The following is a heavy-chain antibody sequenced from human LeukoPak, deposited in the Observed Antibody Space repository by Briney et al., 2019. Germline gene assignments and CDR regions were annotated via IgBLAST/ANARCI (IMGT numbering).Heavy chain of an antibody. V-gene: IGHV3-30*18. Sequence: GGSLRLSCAASGFTFSSYGMHWVRQAPGKGLEWVAVISYDGSNKYYADSVKGRFTISRDNSKNTLYLQMNSLRAEDTAVYYCANRHNYYDSSGPDYWGQGTLVTVSS. CDR3: ANRHNYYDSSGPDY. CDR2: ISYDGSNK. J-gene: IGHJ4*02. CDR1: GFTFSSYG. D-gene: IGHD3-22*01.